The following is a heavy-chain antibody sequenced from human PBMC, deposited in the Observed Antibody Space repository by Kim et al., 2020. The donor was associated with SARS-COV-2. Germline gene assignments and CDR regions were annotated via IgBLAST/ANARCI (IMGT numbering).Heavy chain of an antibody. Sequence: SNYNPSLESRVTRSVDTAKSQCYLQLSSVTAADTAVYYCARGPMRSWFDPWGQGTLVTVSS. V-gene: IGHV4-34*01. J-gene: IGHJ5*02. CDR2: S. CDR3: ARGPMRSWFDP.